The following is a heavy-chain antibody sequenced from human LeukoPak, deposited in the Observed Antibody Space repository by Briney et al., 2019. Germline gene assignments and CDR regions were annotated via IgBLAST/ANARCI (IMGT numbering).Heavy chain of an antibody. D-gene: IGHD3-22*01. Sequence: PSGTLSLTCTVSGDSINSLDLWSWVRQPPGKGLEWIGEMYLSGTTHSNPSVKSRVTIPIDKSENQFFLNLSSVTAADTAVYYCAGLVGRYSSGLYYYYFDYWGQGTLVTVSS. CDR1: GDSINSLDL. CDR2: MYLSGTT. J-gene: IGHJ4*02. V-gene: IGHV4-4*02. CDR3: AGLVGRYSSGLYYYYFDY.